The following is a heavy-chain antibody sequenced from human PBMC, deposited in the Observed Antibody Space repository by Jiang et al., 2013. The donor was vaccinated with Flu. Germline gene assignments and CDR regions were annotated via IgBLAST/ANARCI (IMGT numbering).Heavy chain of an antibody. CDR1: GYSFTGYY. J-gene: IGHJ4*02. Sequence: GAEVKKPGASVKVSCKASGYSFTGYYIHWVRQAPGQGLEWMGRIHPNGGGTKYAEKFQGRVTMTRDTSISTAYMELNNLRSDDTAAYFCARVAGGFDYWGQGTLVTVSS. CDR2: IHPNGGGT. CDR3: ARVAGGFDY. V-gene: IGHV1-2*06. D-gene: IGHD3-16*01.